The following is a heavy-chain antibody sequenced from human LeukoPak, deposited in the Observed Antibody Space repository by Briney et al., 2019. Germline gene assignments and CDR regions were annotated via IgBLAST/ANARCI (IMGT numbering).Heavy chain of an antibody. J-gene: IGHJ6*03. Sequence: GGSLRLSCAASGFTFSSYAMSWVRQAPGKGLEWVANIKQDGSEKYYVDSVKGRFTISRDNAKNSLYLQMNSLRAEDTAVYYCARLTLYYYYMDVWGKGTTVTVSS. CDR2: IKQDGSEK. CDR1: GFTFSSYA. CDR3: ARLTLYYYYMDV. V-gene: IGHV3-7*01.